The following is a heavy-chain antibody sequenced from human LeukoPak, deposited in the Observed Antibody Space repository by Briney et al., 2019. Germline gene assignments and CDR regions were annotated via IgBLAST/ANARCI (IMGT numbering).Heavy chain of an antibody. J-gene: IGHJ4*02. CDR3: AKDGRFGEFYCDY. Sequence: GRSLRLSCAASGFTFDDYAMHWVRQAPGKGLEWVSGISWNSGSIGYADSVKGRFTISRDNAKNSLYLQMNSLRAEGTALYYCAKDGRFGEFYCDYWGQGTLVTVSS. V-gene: IGHV3-9*01. CDR1: GFTFDDYA. D-gene: IGHD3-10*01. CDR2: ISWNSGSI.